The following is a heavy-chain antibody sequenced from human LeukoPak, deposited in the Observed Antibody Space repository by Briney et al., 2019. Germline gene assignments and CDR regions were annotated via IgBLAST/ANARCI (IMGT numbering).Heavy chain of an antibody. D-gene: IGHD3-22*01. CDR1: GFTFNRYA. V-gene: IGHV3-30-3*01. CDR3: ARVLNYYDSSGYYFSY. Sequence: GGSLRLSCAASGFTFNRYAMHWVRQAPGKGLEGVAVISYDGSNKYYADSVKGRFTISRDNSKNTLYLQMNSLRAEDTAVYYCARVLNYYDSSGYYFSYWGQGPLVTVSS. J-gene: IGHJ4*02. CDR2: ISYDGSNK.